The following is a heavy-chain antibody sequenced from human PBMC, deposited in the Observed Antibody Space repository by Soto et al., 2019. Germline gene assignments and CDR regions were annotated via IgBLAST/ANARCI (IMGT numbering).Heavy chain of an antibody. CDR2: IKSKTDGGTT. CDR1: GFTFSNAW. CDR3: TTTPSNWDYYYYYGMDV. Sequence: EVQLVESGGGLVKPGGSLRLSCAASGFTFSNAWMNWVRQAPGKGLEWVGRIKSKTDGGTTDYAAPVKGRFTISRDDSKNTLYLQMNSLKTEDTAVYYCTTTPSNWDYYYYYGMDVWGQGTTVTVSS. V-gene: IGHV3-15*07. J-gene: IGHJ6*02. D-gene: IGHD7-27*01.